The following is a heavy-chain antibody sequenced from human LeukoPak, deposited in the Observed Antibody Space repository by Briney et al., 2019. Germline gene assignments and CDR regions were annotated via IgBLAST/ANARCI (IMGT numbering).Heavy chain of an antibody. J-gene: IGHJ4*02. D-gene: IGHD3-16*01. V-gene: IGHV3-7*01. CDR1: GFTFSSYW. CDR3: ARDRGHYDYVWGSYY. CDR2: IKQDGSEK. Sequence: PGGSLRLSCAASGFTFSSYWMSWVRQAPGKGLEWVANIKQDGSEKYYVDSVKGRFTISRDNAKNSLYLQMNSLRAEDTAVYYCARDRGHYDYVWGSYYWGQGTLVTVSS.